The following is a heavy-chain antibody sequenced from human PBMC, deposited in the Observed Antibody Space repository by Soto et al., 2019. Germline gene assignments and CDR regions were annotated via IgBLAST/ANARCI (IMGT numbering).Heavy chain of an antibody. CDR2: IYYSGST. J-gene: IGHJ5*02. V-gene: IGHV4-39*01. CDR1: GGSISSSSYD. D-gene: IGHD3-10*01. CDR3: TRGPLPLGWFDP. Sequence: PSETLSLTCTVSGGSISSSSYDWGWIRQPPGEGLEWIGSIYYSGSTYYNPSLKSRVTISVDTSKNQFSLKLSSVTAADTAVYYCTRGPLPLGWFDPWGQGTLVTVSS.